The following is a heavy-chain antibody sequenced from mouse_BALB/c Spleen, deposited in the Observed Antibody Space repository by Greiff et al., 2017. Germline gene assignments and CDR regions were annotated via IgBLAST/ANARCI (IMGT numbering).Heavy chain of an antibody. CDR3: AIGTGSLAY. J-gene: IGHJ3*01. CDR2: IWSGGST. Sequence: QVQLQQSGPGLVQPSQSLSITCTVSGFSLTSYGVHWVRQSPGKGLEWLGVIWSGGSTDYNAAFISRLSISKDNSTSQVFFKMNSLQADDTAIYYCAIGTGSLAYWGQGTLVTVSA. D-gene: IGHD4-1*01. V-gene: IGHV2-4-1*01. CDR1: GFSLTSYG.